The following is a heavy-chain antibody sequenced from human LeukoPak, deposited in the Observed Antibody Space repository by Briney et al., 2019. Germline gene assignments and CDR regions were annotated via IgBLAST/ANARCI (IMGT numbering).Heavy chain of an antibody. CDR2: INHSGST. CDR3: ARASRGYSYGY. CDR1: GGSFSGYY. D-gene: IGHD5-18*01. Sequence: PSETLSLTCAVYGGSFSGYYWSWIRQPPGKGLEWIGEINHSGSTNYNPSLKSRVTISVDTSKNQFSLKLSSVTAADTAVYYCARASRGYSYGYWGQGTLVTVSS. V-gene: IGHV4-34*01. J-gene: IGHJ4*02.